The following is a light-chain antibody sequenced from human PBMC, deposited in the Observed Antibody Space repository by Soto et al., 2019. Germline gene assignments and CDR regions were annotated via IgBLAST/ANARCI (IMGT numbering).Light chain of an antibody. CDR3: QSYDSSLSVGV. CDR1: SSDVGGYNY. Sequence: QSALTQPPSASGSPGQSVTISCTGTSSDVGGYNYVSWYQQHPGKAPKLMIYEVSKRPSRVPDRFSGSKSGNTASLTVSGLQAEDEADYYCQSYDSSLSVGVFGTGTKLTVL. V-gene: IGLV2-8*01. CDR2: EVS. J-gene: IGLJ1*01.